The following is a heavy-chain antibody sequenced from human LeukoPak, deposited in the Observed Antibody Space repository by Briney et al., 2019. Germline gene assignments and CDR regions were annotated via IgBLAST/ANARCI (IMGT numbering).Heavy chain of an antibody. CDR1: GDSVSSTSAG. CDR2: TYYRSTWNN. CDR3: AVFWNYGRDY. J-gene: IGHJ4*02. V-gene: IGHV6-1*01. D-gene: IGHD1-7*01. Sequence: SQTLSLTCAISGDSVSSTSAGWHWIRQSPSRGLEWVARTYYRSTWNNDYAVSMRSRITITPDTSKNQFSLQLNSVTPEDTAVYYCAVFWNYGRDYWGQGTLVTVSS.